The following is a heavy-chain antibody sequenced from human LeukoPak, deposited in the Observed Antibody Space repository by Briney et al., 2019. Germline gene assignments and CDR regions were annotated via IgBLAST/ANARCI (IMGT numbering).Heavy chain of an antibody. CDR2: IYYSGST. V-gene: IGHV4-31*03. CDR3: ARDRAAAVTRYGMDV. CDR1: GGSISSGGYY. Sequence: SQTLSLTCTVSGGSISSGGYYWSWIRQHPGKGLEWIGYIYYSGSTYYNPSLKSRVTISVDTSKNQFSLKLSSVTAADTAVYYCARDRAAAVTRYGMDVWGQGTTVTVSS. J-gene: IGHJ6*02. D-gene: IGHD6-13*01.